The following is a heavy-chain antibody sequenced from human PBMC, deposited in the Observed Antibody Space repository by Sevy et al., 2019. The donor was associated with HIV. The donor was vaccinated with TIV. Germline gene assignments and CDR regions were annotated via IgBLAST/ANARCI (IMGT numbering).Heavy chain of an antibody. CDR2: IKQDESEK. J-gene: IGHJ4*02. Sequence: GGSLRLSCAASGFTFTDYWMSWVRQTPGKGLEWVATIKQDESEKYYVDSVKGRFAISRDNGKNSVSLQMNGLRAEDTALYYCAREVGGYKWRSYYFDSWGQGTLVTVSS. CDR3: AREVGGYKWRSYYFDS. D-gene: IGHD5-12*01. CDR1: GFTFTDYW. V-gene: IGHV3-7*01.